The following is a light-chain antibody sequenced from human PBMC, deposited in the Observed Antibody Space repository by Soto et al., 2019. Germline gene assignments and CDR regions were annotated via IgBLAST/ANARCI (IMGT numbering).Light chain of an antibody. Sequence: QSALTQPASVSGSPGQSITISCTGTSSDVGRYNLVSWYQQHPGKAPKLMIYEDIERPSGVSNRFSGSKSGTTASLTISGLQTEDGAEYYCCSYAGGTSVVFGGGTKLTVL. CDR2: EDI. CDR1: SSDVGRYNL. CDR3: CSYAGGTSVV. J-gene: IGLJ2*01. V-gene: IGLV2-23*01.